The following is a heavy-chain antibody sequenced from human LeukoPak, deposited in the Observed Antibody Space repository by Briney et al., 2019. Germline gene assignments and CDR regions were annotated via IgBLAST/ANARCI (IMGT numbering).Heavy chain of an antibody. D-gene: IGHD4-17*01. V-gene: IGHV4-59*08. Sequence: PSETLSLTCTVSGGSISSYYWSWIRQPPGKGLEWIGYIYYSGSTNYNPSLKSRVTISVDTSKNQFSLKLSSVTAADTAVYYCARQIHDYGDYFDYWGQGTLVTVSS. CDR2: IYYSGST. CDR3: ARQIHDYGDYFDY. J-gene: IGHJ4*02. CDR1: GGSISSYY.